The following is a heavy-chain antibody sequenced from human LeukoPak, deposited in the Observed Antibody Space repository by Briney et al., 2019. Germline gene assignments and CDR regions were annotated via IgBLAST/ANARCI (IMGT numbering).Heavy chain of an antibody. CDR1: GFSFRSYA. Sequence: PGKSLRLSCAASGFSFRSYAMHWVRQAPGKGLEGVTFIWYDGSNEYYADSVKGRFTTSRDNSKNTLYLQMNSLRAEDTAVYYCAKDTSYGMDVWGQGTTVTVSS. V-gene: IGHV3-33*06. CDR2: IWYDGSNE. CDR3: AKDTSYGMDV. J-gene: IGHJ6*02.